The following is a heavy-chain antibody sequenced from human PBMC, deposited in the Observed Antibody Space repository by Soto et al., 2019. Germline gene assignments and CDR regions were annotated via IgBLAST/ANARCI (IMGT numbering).Heavy chain of an antibody. CDR1: GLTCSSYA. CDR2: ISNSGRST. V-gene: IGHV3-23*01. J-gene: IGHJ4*02. Sequence: SLGLSCADSGLTCSSYAMSWVRQAPGKGLEWVSHISNSGRSTKYADSVKGRFTISRDNSKNTLYLQMNSLRAEDTAIYYCAKDALAFYDFWSWGQGTLVTVSS. CDR3: AKDALAFYDFWS. D-gene: IGHD3-3*01.